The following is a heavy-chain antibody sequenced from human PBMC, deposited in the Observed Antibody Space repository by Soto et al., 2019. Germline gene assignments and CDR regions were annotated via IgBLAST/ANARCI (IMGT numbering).Heavy chain of an antibody. CDR2: INGAGSGT. CDR1: GFTFSGSW. J-gene: IGHJ4*02. D-gene: IGHD3-10*01. V-gene: IGHV3-74*01. CDR3: ARGIFGSGTANDY. Sequence: EVQLVESGGGLVQPGGSLRLSCAASGFTFSGSWMHWVRQAPGKGLVWVSRINGAGSGTSYADFVKGRFTISRDDAENTLFLQMNGLRAEDTAVYYCARGIFGSGTANDYWGQGTLVTVSS.